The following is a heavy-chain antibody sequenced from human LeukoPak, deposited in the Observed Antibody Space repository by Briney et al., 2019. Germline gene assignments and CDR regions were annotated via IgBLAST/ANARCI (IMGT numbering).Heavy chain of an antibody. V-gene: IGHV1-2*02. CDR1: GYTFTGYY. D-gene: IGHD6-13*01. J-gene: IGHJ6*02. CDR2: INPNSGGT. CDR3: ARDWSSSSGTNYYYYGMDV. Sequence: ASVKVSCKASGYTFTGYYMHWVRQAPGQGLEWMGWINPNSGGTNYAQKFQGRVTMTRDTSISTAYMELSRLRSDDTAVYYCARDWSSSSGTNYYYYGMDVWGQGITVTVSS.